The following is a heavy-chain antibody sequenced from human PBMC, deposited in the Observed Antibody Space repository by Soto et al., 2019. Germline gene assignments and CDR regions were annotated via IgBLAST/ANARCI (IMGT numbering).Heavy chain of an antibody. J-gene: IGHJ3*02. D-gene: IGHD3-10*01. V-gene: IGHV4-39*01. CDR2: IYYSGST. Sequence: SETLSLTCTVSGCSISSSSYYWGWIRQPPGKGLEWIGSIYYSGSTYYNPSLKSRVTISVDTSKNQFSLKLSSVTAADTAVYYCARRELLWFGELISRGHYVWGSRGYIGGAFDIWGQGTVVTVSS. CDR1: GCSISSSSYY. CDR3: ARRELLWFGELISRGHYVWGSRGYIGGAFDI.